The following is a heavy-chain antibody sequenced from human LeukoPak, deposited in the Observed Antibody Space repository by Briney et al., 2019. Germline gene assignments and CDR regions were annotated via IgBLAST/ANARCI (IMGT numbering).Heavy chain of an antibody. V-gene: IGHV1-69*05. CDR1: GGTFSSYA. CDR3: AVDSTDIVVVPAAIELDY. Sequence: GASVKVSCKASGGTFSSYAISWVRQAPGQGLEWMGGIIPIFGTANYAQKFQGRVTITTDESTSTAYMELSSLRSEDTAVYYCAVDSTDIVVVPAAIELDYRGQGTLVTVSS. CDR2: IIPIFGTA. D-gene: IGHD2-2*01. J-gene: IGHJ4*02.